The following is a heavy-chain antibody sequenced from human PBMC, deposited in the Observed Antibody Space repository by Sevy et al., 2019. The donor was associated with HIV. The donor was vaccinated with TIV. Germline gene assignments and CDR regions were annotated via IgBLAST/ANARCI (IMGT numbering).Heavy chain of an antibody. CDR2: IKAKSDCGTI. CDR1: GFTFSYAW. V-gene: IGHV3-15*01. CDR3: NTDPIIVLLVTDGMDV. D-gene: IGHD2-8*02. J-gene: IGHJ6*02. Sequence: GGSLRLSCAASGFTFSYAWMSWVRQAPGKGLEWVGRIKAKSDCGTIDYAAPVKGRFTISRDDSKNTLYLQMNSLKTEDTGIYYCNTDPIIVLLVTDGMDVWGQGTTVTVSS.